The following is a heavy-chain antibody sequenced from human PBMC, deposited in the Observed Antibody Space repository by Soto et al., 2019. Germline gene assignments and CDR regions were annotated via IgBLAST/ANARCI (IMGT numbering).Heavy chain of an antibody. V-gene: IGHV4-34*01. Sequence: PSETLSLTCAVYGGSFSGYYWSWIRQPPGKGLEWIGEINHSGSTNYNPSLKSRVTISVDTSKNQFSLKLSSVTAADTAVYYCARTGYCSSISCYVHYYYYYMDVWGKGTTVTVSS. CDR3: ARTGYCSSISCYVHYYYYYMDV. CDR2: INHSGST. CDR1: GGSFSGYY. J-gene: IGHJ6*03. D-gene: IGHD2-2*01.